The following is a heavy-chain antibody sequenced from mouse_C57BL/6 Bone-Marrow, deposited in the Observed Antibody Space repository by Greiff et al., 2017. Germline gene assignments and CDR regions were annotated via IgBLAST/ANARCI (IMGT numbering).Heavy chain of an antibody. D-gene: IGHD1-1*01. CDR3: ARWDYCSSLDY. CDR2: IDPSDSYS. CDR1: GYTFTSYW. V-gene: IGHV1-69*01. Sequence: QVQLQQPGAELVMPGASVKLSCKASGYTFTSYWMHWVKQRPGQGLEWIGEIDPSDSYSNYNQKFKGKSTLTVDKSSSTSYMQLSSLTSEDSAVYYCARWDYCSSLDYWGQGTTLTVSS. J-gene: IGHJ2*01.